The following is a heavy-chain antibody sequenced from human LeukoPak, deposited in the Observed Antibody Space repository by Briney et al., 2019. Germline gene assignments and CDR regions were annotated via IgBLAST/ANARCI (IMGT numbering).Heavy chain of an antibody. J-gene: IGHJ6*03. V-gene: IGHV4-4*09. CDR1: GGSISSYY. CDR2: IYTSGST. Sequence: SETLSLTCTVAGGSISSYYWSWIRQPPGKGLEWIGYIYTSGSTNYNPSLKSRVTISVDTSKNQFSLKLSSVTAADTAVYYCARLRGRSGYYMDVWGKGTTVTVSS. D-gene: IGHD3-3*01. CDR3: ARLRGRSGYYMDV.